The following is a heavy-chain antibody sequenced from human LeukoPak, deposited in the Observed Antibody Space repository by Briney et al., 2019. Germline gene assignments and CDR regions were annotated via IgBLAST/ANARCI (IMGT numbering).Heavy chain of an antibody. CDR3: ARADHLRTPFDY. CDR1: GFTVSSNY. J-gene: IGHJ4*02. CDR2: IYSGGST. D-gene: IGHD2-15*01. Sequence: GGSLRLSCAASGFTVSSNYMSWVRQAPGKGLEWVSVIYSGGSTCYADSVKGRFTISRDNSKNTLYLQMNSLRAEDTAVYYCARADHLRTPFDYWGQGTLVTVSS. V-gene: IGHV3-66*01.